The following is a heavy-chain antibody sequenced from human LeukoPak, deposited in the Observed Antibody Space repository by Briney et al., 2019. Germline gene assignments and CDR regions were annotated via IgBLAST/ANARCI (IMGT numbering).Heavy chain of an antibody. J-gene: IGHJ5*02. CDR2: IIPIFGTA. Sequence: SVKVSCKASGGTFSSYAISLVRQAPGQGLEWMGGIIPIFGTANYAQKFQGRVTITTDESTSTAYMELSSLRSEDTAVYYCARDPRYCSSTSCYRSWFDPWGQGTLVTVSS. CDR1: GGTFSSYA. CDR3: ARDPRYCSSTSCYRSWFDP. D-gene: IGHD2-2*01. V-gene: IGHV1-69*05.